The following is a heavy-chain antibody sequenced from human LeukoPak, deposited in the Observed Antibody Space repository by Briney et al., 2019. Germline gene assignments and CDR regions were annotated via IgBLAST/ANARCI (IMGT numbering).Heavy chain of an antibody. CDR1: GGSISSYY. D-gene: IGHD6-19*01. V-gene: IGHV4-59*08. CDR3: ARHGGGWSFDY. CDR2: IYNSGSA. Sequence: SEALSPTCAVSGGSISSYYWSWIRQPPGKGLEWIGYIYNSGSANYNPSLKSRATISVDTSKNQFSLRLTSVTAADTAVYCCARHGGGWSFDYWGQGTLVTVSS. J-gene: IGHJ4*02.